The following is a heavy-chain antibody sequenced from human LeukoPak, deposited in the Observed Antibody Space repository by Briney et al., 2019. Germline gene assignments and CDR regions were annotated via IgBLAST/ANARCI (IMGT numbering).Heavy chain of an antibody. CDR3: ARPRMTTVTTRFDC. Sequence: ASVKVSCKASGGTFSSYAISWVRQAPGQGLEWVGRIIPIFGTANYAQKFQGRVTITTDESTSTAYMELSSLRSEDTAVYYCARPRMTTVTTRFDCWGQGTLVTVSS. J-gene: IGHJ4*02. CDR1: GGTFSSYA. V-gene: IGHV1-69*05. CDR2: IIPIFGTA. D-gene: IGHD4-17*01.